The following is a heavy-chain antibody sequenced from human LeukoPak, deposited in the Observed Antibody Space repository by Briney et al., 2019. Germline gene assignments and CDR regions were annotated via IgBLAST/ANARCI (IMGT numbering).Heavy chain of an antibody. J-gene: IGHJ4*02. D-gene: IGHD3-9*01. Sequence: GGSLRLSCAASGFTVSSNYMSWVRQAPGKGLEWVSAISGGNGNTYYAYYADSVRGRFTISRDSSKNTLYLQMNSLRAEDTAVYYCAKFYDILTGYFDYWGQGTLVTVSS. CDR1: GFTVSSNY. V-gene: IGHV3-23*01. CDR3: AKFYDILTGYFDY. CDR2: ISGGNGNTYYA.